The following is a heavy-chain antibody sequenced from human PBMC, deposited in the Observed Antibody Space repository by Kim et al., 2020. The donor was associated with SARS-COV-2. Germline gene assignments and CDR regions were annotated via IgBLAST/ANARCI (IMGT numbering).Heavy chain of an antibody. CDR1: GFTFDDYA. CDR2: ISWNSGSI. J-gene: IGHJ4*01. CDR3: AKISSIAARGPEAALDY. D-gene: IGHD6-6*01. Sequence: GGSLRLSCAASGFTFDDYAMHWVRQAPGKGLEWVSGISWNSGSIGYADSVKGRFTISRDNAKNSLYLQMNSLRAEDTALYYCAKISSIAARGPEAALDY. V-gene: IGHV3-9*01.